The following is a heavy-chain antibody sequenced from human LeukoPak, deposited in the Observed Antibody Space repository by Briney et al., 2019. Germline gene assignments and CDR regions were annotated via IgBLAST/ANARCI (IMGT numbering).Heavy chain of an antibody. CDR2: ISGSGGTT. D-gene: IGHD2-21*01. V-gene: IGHV3-23*01. J-gene: IGHJ4*02. CDR1: GFTFSSYA. Sequence: GGSLRLSCAASGFTFSSYAMSWVRQAPGKGLEWVSAISGSGGTTYYADSVKGRFTISRDNSKNIVYLQMNSLRAEDTAVYYCARDWSNVMWWDWGQGTLVTVSS. CDR3: ARDWSNVMWWD.